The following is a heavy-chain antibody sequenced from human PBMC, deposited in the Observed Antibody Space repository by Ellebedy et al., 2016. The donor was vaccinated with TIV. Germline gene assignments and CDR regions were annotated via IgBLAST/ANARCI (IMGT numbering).Heavy chain of an antibody. CDR1: GFTFSGYP. CDR2: ISADGNKK. Sequence: SLKISXAASGFTFSGYPLHWVRQAPGKGLDWVAVISADGNKKHYADSVEGRFTTSRDNSKNTLFLQMNSLRAEDTAVYYCAREGDRGYFQHWGQGVLVTVSS. V-gene: IGHV3-30-3*01. CDR3: AREGDRGYFQH. D-gene: IGHD1-26*01. J-gene: IGHJ1*01.